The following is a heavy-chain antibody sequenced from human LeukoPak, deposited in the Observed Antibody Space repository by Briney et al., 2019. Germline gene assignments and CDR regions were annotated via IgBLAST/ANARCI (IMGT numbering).Heavy chain of an antibody. Sequence: SETLSLTCAVSGDSVSSYNWWSWVRQPPGKGLEWIGEIYHSGSTNYNPSLKGRSTISVDKSKNQFPLKLSSVTAADTAVYYCARDRGIAAADDWFDPWGQGALVTVSS. CDR2: IYHSGST. CDR1: GDSVSSYNW. J-gene: IGHJ5*02. CDR3: ARDRGIAAADDWFDP. D-gene: IGHD6-13*01. V-gene: IGHV4-4*02.